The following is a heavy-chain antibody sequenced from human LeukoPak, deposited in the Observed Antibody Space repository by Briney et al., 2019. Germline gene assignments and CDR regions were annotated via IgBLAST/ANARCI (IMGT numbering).Heavy chain of an antibody. CDR3: ARLGWMTTVTTHPYYYYYMDV. Sequence: PGGPLRLSCAASGFTFSSYSMNWVRQAPGKGLEWVSYISSSSSTIYYADSVKGRFTISRDNAKNSLYLQMNSLRAEDTAVYYCARLGWMTTVTTHPYYYYYMDVWGKGTTVTVSS. D-gene: IGHD4-17*01. V-gene: IGHV3-48*01. CDR2: ISSSSSTI. CDR1: GFTFSSYS. J-gene: IGHJ6*03.